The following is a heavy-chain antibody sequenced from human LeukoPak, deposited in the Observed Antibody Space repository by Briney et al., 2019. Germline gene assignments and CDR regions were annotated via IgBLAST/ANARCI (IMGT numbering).Heavy chain of an antibody. D-gene: IGHD3-22*01. CDR1: GGSISSSSYY. V-gene: IGHV4-39*01. CDR2: IYYSGST. J-gene: IGHJ4*02. CDR3: ARSAYYDSSGYNYGFDY. Sequence: SETLSLTCTVSGGSISSSSYYWGWIRQPPGKGLEWIGSIYYSGSTYYNPSLKSRVTISVDTSKNQFSLKLSSVTAADTAVYYCARSAYYDSSGYNYGFDYWGQGTLVTVSS.